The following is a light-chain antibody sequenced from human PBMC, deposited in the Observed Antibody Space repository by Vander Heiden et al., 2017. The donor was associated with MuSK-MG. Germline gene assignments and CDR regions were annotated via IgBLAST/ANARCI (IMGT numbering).Light chain of an antibody. CDR3: QQSYSAPPA. J-gene: IGKJ4*01. CDR2: AAS. Sequence: DIQMTQSPSSLSASVGDRVTITCRASLTIGSNLNWYQQKPGKAPNLLIYAASSLQSGVPSRFSGSGSGTDFTLTISSLQPEDFATYYCQQSYSAPPAFGGGTKVEI. V-gene: IGKV1-39*01. CDR1: LTIGSN.